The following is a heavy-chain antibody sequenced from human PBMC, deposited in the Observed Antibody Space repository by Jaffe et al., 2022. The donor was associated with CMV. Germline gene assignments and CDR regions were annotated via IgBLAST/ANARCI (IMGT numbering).Heavy chain of an antibody. J-gene: IGHJ4*02. Sequence: QVQLVESGGGLVKPGGSLRLSCAASGFTFSDFYMNWIRQAPGKGLEWVAYISNTGSTIFYPDSVRGRFTISRDNAKNSLFLQMDSLRVEDTAVYYCARRTGSNRAFDYWGQGTLVTVSS. V-gene: IGHV3-11*01. CDR2: ISNTGSTI. CDR3: ARRTGSNRAFDY. CDR1: GFTFSDFY. D-gene: IGHD2-2*01.